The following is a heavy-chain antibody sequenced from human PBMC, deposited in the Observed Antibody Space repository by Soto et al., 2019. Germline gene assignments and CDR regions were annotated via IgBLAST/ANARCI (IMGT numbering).Heavy chain of an antibody. CDR1: GGSFSGYY. Sequence: QVQLQQWGAGLLKPSETLSLTCAVYGGSFSGYYWSWIRQPPGKGLEWIRGINHSGSTNYNPSLKIQVTISVDTSKNQFSLKLSSVTAADTAVYYCARGVIYASAEHSPVRFDPWGQGTLVTVSS. D-gene: IGHD3-16*02. V-gene: IGHV4-34*01. J-gene: IGHJ5*02. CDR3: ARGVIYASAEHSPVRFDP. CDR2: INHSGST.